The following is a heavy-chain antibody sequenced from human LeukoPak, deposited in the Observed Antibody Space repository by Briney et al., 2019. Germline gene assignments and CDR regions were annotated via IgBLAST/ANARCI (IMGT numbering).Heavy chain of an antibody. CDR3: ARELRYFDWTIKG. CDR1: GGSISSYY. J-gene: IGHJ4*02. D-gene: IGHD3-9*01. Sequence: SETLSLTCTVSGGSISSYYWSWIRQPPGKGLEWIGYIYYSGSTNYNPSLKSRVTISVDTSKNQFSLKLSSVTAADTAVYYCARELRYFDWTIKGWGQGTLVTVSS. V-gene: IGHV4-59*12. CDR2: IYYSGST.